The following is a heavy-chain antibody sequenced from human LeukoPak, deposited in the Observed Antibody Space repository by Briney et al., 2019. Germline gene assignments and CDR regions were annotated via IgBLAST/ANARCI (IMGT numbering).Heavy chain of an antibody. CDR1: GGTFISYA. Sequence: ASVKVSCKASGGTFISYAISWVRQAPGQGLEWMGGIIPIFGTANYAQKFQGRVTITADESTSTAYMELSSLRSDDTAVYYCARGDYYDRPYDYWGQGTLVTVSS. V-gene: IGHV1-69*01. J-gene: IGHJ4*02. CDR3: ARGDYYDRPYDY. CDR2: IIPIFGTA. D-gene: IGHD3-22*01.